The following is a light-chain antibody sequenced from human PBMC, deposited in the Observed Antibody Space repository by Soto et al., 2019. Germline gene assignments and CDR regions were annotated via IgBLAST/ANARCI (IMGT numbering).Light chain of an antibody. J-gene: IGKJ1*01. CDR1: QSVSSN. Sequence: EIVMTQAAATLSVSPGXXXXXXCGXRQSVSSNLAWYQQKPGQAPRLLIYGASTRATGIPARFSGSGSGTEFTLTISSLQSEDFAVYYCQQYNDWPPETFGQGTKVDIK. CDR3: QQYNDWPPET. V-gene: IGKV3-15*01. CDR2: GAS.